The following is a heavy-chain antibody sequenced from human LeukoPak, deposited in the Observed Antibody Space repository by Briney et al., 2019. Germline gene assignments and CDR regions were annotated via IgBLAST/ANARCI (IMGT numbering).Heavy chain of an antibody. Sequence: GASVTVSYTASGGTFSSYAISWVRQAPGQGLEWMGGIIPIFGTANYAQKFQGRVTITADESTSTAYMELSSLRSEDTAVYYCARYGDYARWFDPWGQGTLVTVSS. CDR3: ARYGDYARWFDP. V-gene: IGHV1-69*13. CDR1: GGTFSSYA. D-gene: IGHD4-17*01. J-gene: IGHJ5*02. CDR2: IIPIFGTA.